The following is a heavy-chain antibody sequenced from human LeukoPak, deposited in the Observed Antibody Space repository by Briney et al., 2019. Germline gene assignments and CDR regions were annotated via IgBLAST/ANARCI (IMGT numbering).Heavy chain of an antibody. Sequence: ASVTVSCKVSGYTLTELSMHWVRQAPGKGLEWMGGFDPEDGETIYAQKFQGRVTMTEDTSTDTAYMELSSLRSEDTAVYYCATSDIWGSYRLFDYWGQGTLVTVSS. CDR3: ATSDIWGSYRLFDY. V-gene: IGHV1-24*01. D-gene: IGHD3-16*02. CDR1: GYTLTELS. CDR2: FDPEDGET. J-gene: IGHJ4*02.